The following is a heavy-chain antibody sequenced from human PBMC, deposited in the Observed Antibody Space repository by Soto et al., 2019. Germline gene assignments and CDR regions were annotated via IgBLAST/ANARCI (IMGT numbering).Heavy chain of an antibody. CDR2: IYYSGST. J-gene: IGHJ4*02. CDR1: GGSISSGDYY. CDR3: ARAEYYYDSSGYYEANYYFDY. V-gene: IGHV4-30-4*01. D-gene: IGHD3-22*01. Sequence: PSETLSLTCTVSGGSISSGDYYWSWIRQPPGKGLEWIGYIYYSGSTYYNPSLKSRVTISVDTSKNQFSLKLSSVTAADTAVYYCARAEYYYDSSGYYEANYYFDYWGQGTLVTVSS.